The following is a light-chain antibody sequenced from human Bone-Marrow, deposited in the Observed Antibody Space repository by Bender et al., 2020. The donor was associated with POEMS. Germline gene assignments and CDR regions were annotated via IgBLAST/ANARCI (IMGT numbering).Light chain of an antibody. J-gene: IGLJ3*02. CDR1: SANVGSYNL. CDR3: CSYSSSKYLL. Sequence: QSALTQPASVSGSPGQSITISCTGTSANVGSYNLVSWYQQHPGKAPKLMIFEGSERPSGVSDRFSGSRSGNTASLTISGLQAEDEADYYCCSYSSSKYLLFGGGTKLTVL. CDR2: EGS. V-gene: IGLV2-23*01.